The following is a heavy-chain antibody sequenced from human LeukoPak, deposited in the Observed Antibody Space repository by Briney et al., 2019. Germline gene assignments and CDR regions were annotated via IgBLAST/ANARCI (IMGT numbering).Heavy chain of an antibody. D-gene: IGHD6-13*01. J-gene: IGHJ4*01. CDR2: IKQDGSEK. CDR1: GFTFSDYW. V-gene: IGHV3-7*01. CDR3: GRDATAPGFYLDL. Sequence: SGGSLRLSCGVSGFTFSDYWMNWVRQAPGKGLEWVASIKQDGSEKSYVDSVKGRFTISRDNAKNSLYLQMSSLRAEDTAVYYCGRDATAPGFYLDLWGQGTLVTVSS.